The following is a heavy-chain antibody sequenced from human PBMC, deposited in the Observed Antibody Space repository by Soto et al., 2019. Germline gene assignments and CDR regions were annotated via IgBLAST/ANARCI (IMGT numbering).Heavy chain of an antibody. CDR3: ARAISVYVT. V-gene: IGHV1-3*04. CDR2: INTGNGNT. D-gene: IGHD5-12*01. J-gene: IGHJ5*02. CDR1: GITYTTYA. Sequence: VLLKGSCKASGITYTTYAIHWVRQAPGQGLEWMGWINTGNGNTRYSQRFLGRVSLTTDTSASTASMDLSSLTSEDTAVYYCARAISVYVTWGKGTLVTVSS.